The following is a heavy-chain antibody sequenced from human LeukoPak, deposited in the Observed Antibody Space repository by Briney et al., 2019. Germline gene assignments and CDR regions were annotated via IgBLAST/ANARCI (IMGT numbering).Heavy chain of an antibody. J-gene: IGHJ4*02. CDR3: ARDLPLDYYDSSGGPDY. CDR1: GYTFTNYG. V-gene: IGHV1-18*01. D-gene: IGHD3-22*01. CDR2: ISAYNGNT. Sequence: ASVTVSCKASGYTFTNYGISWVRQAPGQGLEWMGWISAYNGNTNYAQKLQGRVTMTTDTSTSTAYMELRSLRSDDTAVYYCARDLPLDYYDSSGGPDYWGQGTLVTVSS.